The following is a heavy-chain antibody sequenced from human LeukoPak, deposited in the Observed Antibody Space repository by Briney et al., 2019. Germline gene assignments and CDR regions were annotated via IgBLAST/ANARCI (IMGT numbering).Heavy chain of an antibody. CDR2: IYYSGST. CDR1: GGSISSYY. Sequence: SETLSLTCTVSGGSISSYYWSWIRQPPGKGLEWIGYIYYSGSTNYNPSLKSRVTISVDTSKNQFSLKLSSVTAADTAVYYCARDTPFYEVTTTTHWYFDLWGRGTLVTVSS. CDR3: ARDTPFYEVTTTTHWYFDL. V-gene: IGHV4-59*01. D-gene: IGHD4-11*01. J-gene: IGHJ2*01.